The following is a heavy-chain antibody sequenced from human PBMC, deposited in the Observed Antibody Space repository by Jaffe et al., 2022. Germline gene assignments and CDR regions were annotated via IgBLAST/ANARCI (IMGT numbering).Heavy chain of an antibody. J-gene: IGHJ4*02. Sequence: EVHLVESGGVVVQPGGSLRLSCAASGFTFDDFTMHWVRQAPGKGLEWVSLISWNGGNTYYADSVKGRFTISRDNSKNSLYLQMNSLRTEDSAMYYCAKASRSFRGYCSGGSCYSGSFDYWGQGTLVTVSS. D-gene: IGHD2-15*01. CDR2: ISWNGGNT. CDR1: GFTFDDFT. CDR3: AKASRSFRGYCSGGSCYSGSFDY. V-gene: IGHV3-43*01.